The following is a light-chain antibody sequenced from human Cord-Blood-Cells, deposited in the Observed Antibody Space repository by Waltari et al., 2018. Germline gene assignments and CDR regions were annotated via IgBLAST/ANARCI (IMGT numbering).Light chain of an antibody. J-gene: IGKJ1*01. V-gene: IGKV3-20*01. CDR2: GAS. CDR1: QSVSSSY. Sequence: EIVLTQSPGTLSLSPGERATLSCRASQSVSSSYLAWYQQKPGQAPRLLIYGASSRATGIPDRFSGSGSVTDFTLTISRLEPEDFAVYYCQQYGSSPPVTFGQATKVEIK. CDR3: QQYGSSPPVT.